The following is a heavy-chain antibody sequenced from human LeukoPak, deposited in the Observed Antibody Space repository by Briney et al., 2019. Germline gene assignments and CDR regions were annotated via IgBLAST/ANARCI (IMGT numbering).Heavy chain of an antibody. J-gene: IGHJ5*02. D-gene: IGHD4-17*01. CDR1: GGSISSGDYY. CDR2: IYYSGST. V-gene: IGHV4-30-4*08. CDR3: ARGGTTVTTLNWFDP. Sequence: PSQTLSLTCTVAGGSISSGDYYWSWIRQPPGKGLEWFGYIYYSGSTYYNPSLKSRVTISVDTSKNQFSLKLSSVTAADTAVYYCARGGTTVTTLNWFDPWGRGTLVTVSS.